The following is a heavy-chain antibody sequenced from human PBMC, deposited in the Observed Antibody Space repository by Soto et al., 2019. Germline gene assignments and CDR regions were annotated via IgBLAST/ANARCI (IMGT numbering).Heavy chain of an antibody. Sequence: QVQLVQSGAEVKKPGSSVKVSCKASGGTFSSYAISWVRQAPGQGLEWMGGIIPIFGTANYAQKFQGRVTITADESTSTADMELSSLRSEDTAVYYCARGVGATTYYYYGMDVWGQGTTVTVSS. CDR2: IIPIFGTA. CDR3: ARGVGATTYYYYGMDV. J-gene: IGHJ6*02. D-gene: IGHD1-26*01. V-gene: IGHV1-69*01. CDR1: GGTFSSYA.